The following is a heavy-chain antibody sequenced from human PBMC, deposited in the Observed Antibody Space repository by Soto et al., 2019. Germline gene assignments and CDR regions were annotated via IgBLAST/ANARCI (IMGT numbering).Heavy chain of an antibody. CDR3: AKDRLAGGFDY. J-gene: IGHJ4*02. CDR1: GFTFSNYA. V-gene: IGHV3-23*01. Sequence: GGSLRLSCAASGFTFSNYAMSWVRQAPGKGLEWVSLVSATAGTAYYTDYVKGRFTISRDNSRNTVYLQMNSLRADDTAVYYCAKDRLAGGFDYWGQGTLVTVSS. CDR2: VSATAGTA. D-gene: IGHD3-16*01.